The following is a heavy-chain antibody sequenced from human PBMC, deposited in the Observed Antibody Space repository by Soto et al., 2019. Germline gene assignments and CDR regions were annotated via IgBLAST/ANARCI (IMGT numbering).Heavy chain of an antibody. CDR3: ARRTWRGRADY. D-gene: IGHD3-10*01. Sequence: EVQLLASGGGLLQPGGSLRLSCAASGFPFSSYAMRWVRQAPGKGLEWVSGSGGSGGDTFYADSVKGRFTVSRDNGENTLYLQLNSLRVEDSAIYYCARRTWRGRADYWGQGILVTVSS. V-gene: IGHV3-23*01. CDR2: SGGSGGDT. CDR1: GFPFSSYA. J-gene: IGHJ4*02.